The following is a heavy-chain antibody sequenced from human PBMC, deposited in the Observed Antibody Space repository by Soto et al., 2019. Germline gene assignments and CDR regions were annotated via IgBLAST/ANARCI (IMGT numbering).Heavy chain of an antibody. D-gene: IGHD3-16*01. J-gene: IGHJ3*02. V-gene: IGHV2-26*01. Sequence: QVTLKESGPVLVKPTETLTLTCTVSGFSLSNARMGVSWIRQPPGKALEWLAHIFSNDEKSYSTSLQSRLTIDKDTSQSQVVLTMTNMDPVDTATYYCARIYYDYIWGRGGFEIWGPGTIVTVS. CDR1: GFSLSNARMG. CDR3: ARIYYDYIWGRGGFEI. CDR2: IFSNDEK.